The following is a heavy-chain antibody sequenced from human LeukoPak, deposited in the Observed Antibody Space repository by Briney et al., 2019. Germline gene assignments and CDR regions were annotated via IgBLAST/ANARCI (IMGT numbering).Heavy chain of an antibody. Sequence: PGGSLRLSCAASGFTFSSYGMHWVRQAPGKGLEWVAVISYDGSNKYYADSVKGRFTISRDNSKNTLYLQMNSLRAEDTAVYYCAKDLTAAAGTEHAPFDYWGQGTLVTVSS. D-gene: IGHD6-13*01. CDR3: AKDLTAAAGTEHAPFDY. V-gene: IGHV3-30*18. CDR2: ISYDGSNK. J-gene: IGHJ4*02. CDR1: GFTFSSYG.